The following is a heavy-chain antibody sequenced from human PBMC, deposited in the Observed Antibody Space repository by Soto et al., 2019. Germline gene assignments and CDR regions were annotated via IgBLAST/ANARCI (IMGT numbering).Heavy chain of an antibody. CDR1: GFSLDTWGVG. D-gene: IGHD3-16*01. Sequence: QITLKESGPTLVRPTQTLTLTCTVSGFSLDTWGVGVGWIRQPPGKAPEWLALIYWDDDKRYIPSLKNRLTNTKDTSNNQVVLTVTNMDPVDTVTYYCARALGSWGSYYFDHWGQGTLVTVSS. CDR2: IYWDDDK. V-gene: IGHV2-5*02. CDR3: ARALGSWGSYYFDH. J-gene: IGHJ4*02.